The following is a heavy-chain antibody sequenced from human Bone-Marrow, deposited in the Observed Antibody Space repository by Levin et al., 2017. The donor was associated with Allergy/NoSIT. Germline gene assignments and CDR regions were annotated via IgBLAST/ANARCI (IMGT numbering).Heavy chain of an antibody. CDR3: TSMYYDFWSGTYYYYYMDV. V-gene: IGHV3-15*01. J-gene: IGHJ6*03. CDR1: GFTFSNAW. Sequence: GGSLRLSCAASGFTFSNAWMSWVRQAPGKGLEWVGRIKSKTDGGTTDYAAPVKGRFTISRDDSKNTLYLQMNSLKTEDTAVYYCTSMYYDFWSGTYYYYYMDVWGKGTTVTVSS. CDR2: IKSKTDGGTT. D-gene: IGHD3-3*01.